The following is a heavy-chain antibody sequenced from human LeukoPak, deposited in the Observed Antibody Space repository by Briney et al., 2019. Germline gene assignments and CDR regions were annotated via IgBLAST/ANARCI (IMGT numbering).Heavy chain of an antibody. CDR2: IHPSGST. CDR1: GDSISSYY. J-gene: IGHJ6*02. CDR3: VRGTWRQQLVLGSRYSYGMDV. Sequence: SETLSLTCTVSGDSISSYYWSWIRQPAGKGLEWIGRIHPSGSTNYNPSLKSRLTLSVDTSKNQFSLKLSSVTAADTAVYYCVRGTWRQQLVLGSRYSYGMDVWGQGTTVTVSS. D-gene: IGHD6-13*01. V-gene: IGHV4-4*07.